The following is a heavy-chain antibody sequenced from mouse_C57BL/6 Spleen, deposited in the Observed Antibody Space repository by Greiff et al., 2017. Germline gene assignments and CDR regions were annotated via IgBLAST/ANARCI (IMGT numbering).Heavy chain of an antibody. D-gene: IGHD1-1*01. CDR1: GYAFSSSW. V-gene: IGHV1-82*01. Sequence: VKLVESGPELVKPGASVKISCKASGYAFSSSWMNWVKQRPGKGLEWIGRIYPGDGDTNYNGKFKGKATLTADKSSSTAYMQLSSLTSEDSAVYFCATQFITTVVGDFDVWGTGTTVTVSS. J-gene: IGHJ1*03. CDR3: ATQFITTVVGDFDV. CDR2: IYPGDGDT.